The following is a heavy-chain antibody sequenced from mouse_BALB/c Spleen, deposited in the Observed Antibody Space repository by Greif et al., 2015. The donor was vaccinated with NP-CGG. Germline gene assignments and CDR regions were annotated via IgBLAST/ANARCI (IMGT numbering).Heavy chain of an antibody. CDR1: GYSITSDYA. D-gene: IGHD2-4*01. CDR2: ISYSGST. J-gene: IGHJ3*01. CDR3: ARSGLRRGAAY. Sequence: VQLKQSGPGLVKPSQSLSLTCTVTGYSITSDYAWNWTRQFPGNKLEWMGYISYSGSTSYNPSLKSRISITRDTSKNQFFLQLNSVTTEDTATYYCARSGLRRGAAYWGQGTLVTVSA. V-gene: IGHV3-2*02.